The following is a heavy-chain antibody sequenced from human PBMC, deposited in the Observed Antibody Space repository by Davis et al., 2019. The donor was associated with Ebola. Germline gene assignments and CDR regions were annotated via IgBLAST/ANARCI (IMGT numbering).Heavy chain of an antibody. D-gene: IGHD3-16*02. J-gene: IGHJ4*02. CDR2: ISSSGSTI. V-gene: IGHV3-48*03. Sequence: PGGSLRLSCAASGFTFSSYEMNWVRQAPGKGLEWISYISSSGSTIYYADSVKGRFTISRDNAKNSLYLQMNSLRAEDTAVYYCARGDRDDYVWGSCRRYFDYWGQGTLVTVSS. CDR3: ARGDRDDYVWGSCRRYFDY. CDR1: GFTFSSYE.